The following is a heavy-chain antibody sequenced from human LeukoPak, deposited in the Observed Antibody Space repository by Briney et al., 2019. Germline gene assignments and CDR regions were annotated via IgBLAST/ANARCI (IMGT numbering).Heavy chain of an antibody. CDR3: ARHSEYYYGSTTPSGFDP. J-gene: IGHJ5*02. D-gene: IGHD3-10*01. CDR1: GYSFTYYW. V-gene: IGHV5-51*01. CDR2: IYPGDSDT. Sequence: GESLKISCKGFGYSFTYYWIGWVRQMPGKGLEWMGIIYPGDSDTRYSPSFQGQVTISADKSISTAYLQWRSLKTSDTAMYYCARHSEYYYGSTTPSGFDPWGQGTLVTVSS.